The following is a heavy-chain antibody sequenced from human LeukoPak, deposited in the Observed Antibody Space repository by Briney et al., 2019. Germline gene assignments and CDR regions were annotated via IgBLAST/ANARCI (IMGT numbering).Heavy chain of an antibody. CDR3: TGNYYGSGSYADFDY. D-gene: IGHD3-10*01. J-gene: IGHJ4*02. V-gene: IGHV3-73*01. CDR1: GFTFSGFA. CDR2: IRRTANGYAT. Sequence: GGSLRLSCAASGFTFSGFALPWVRQASGKGLEWVGRIRRTANGYATAYAASVKGRFTISRDDSKNTAYLQMDSLKTEDTAVYYCTGNYYGSGSYADFDYWGQGTLVTVSS.